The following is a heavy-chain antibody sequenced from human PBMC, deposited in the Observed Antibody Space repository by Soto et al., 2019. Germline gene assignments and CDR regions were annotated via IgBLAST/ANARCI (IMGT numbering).Heavy chain of an antibody. Sequence: EVQLVESGGGLVQPGRSLRLSCAASGFTFDDYAMHWVRQAPGKGLEWVSGISWNSGSIGYADSVKGRFTISRDNAKNSLYLQMNSLRAEDTALYYCAKDRGDPYYYGMDVWGQGTTVTVSS. V-gene: IGHV3-9*01. CDR1: GFTFDDYA. CDR3: AKDRGDPYYYGMDV. J-gene: IGHJ6*02. CDR2: ISWNSGSI. D-gene: IGHD3-16*01.